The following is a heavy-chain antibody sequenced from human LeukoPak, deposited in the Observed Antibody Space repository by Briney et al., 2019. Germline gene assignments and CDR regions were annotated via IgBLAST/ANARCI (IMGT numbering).Heavy chain of an antibody. J-gene: IGHJ4*02. CDR2: IYYSGST. Sequence: SETLSLTCTVSGGSISSSSYYWGWIRQPPGKGLEWIGSIYYSGSTYYNPSLRSRVTISVDTSKNQFSLKLSSVTAADTAVYYCATSTVTARFLPLDYWGQGTLVTVSS. CDR3: ATSTVTARFLPLDY. D-gene: IGHD4-17*01. CDR1: GGSISSSSYY. V-gene: IGHV4-39*07.